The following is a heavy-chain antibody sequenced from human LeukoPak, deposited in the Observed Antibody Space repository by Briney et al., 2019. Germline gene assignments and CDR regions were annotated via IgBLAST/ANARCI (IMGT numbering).Heavy chain of an antibody. J-gene: IGHJ5*02. CDR1: GGSISSYY. Sequence: SETLSLTCTVSGGSISSYYWSWIRQPPGKGLEWIGYIYTSGNTNYNPSLKSRVTISVDTSKNQYSLKLSSVTAADTAVYYCATSSIYGSGSYHHWGQGTLVTVSS. CDR3: ATSSIYGSGSYHH. D-gene: IGHD3-10*01. CDR2: IYTSGNT. V-gene: IGHV4-4*09.